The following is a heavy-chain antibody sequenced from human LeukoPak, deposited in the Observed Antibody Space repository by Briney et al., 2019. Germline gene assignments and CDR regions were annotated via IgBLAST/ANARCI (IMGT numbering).Heavy chain of an antibody. D-gene: IGHD5-18*01. CDR1: GFNFSDYY. V-gene: IGHV3-11*04. CDR3: AIQLWPFSFDI. J-gene: IGHJ3*02. Sequence: PGGSLRLSCASSGFNFSDYYIIWIRQAPGKGLEWVSYISSTGSTIYYADSVKGRFTISRDNAKNSLYLQMNSLRAEDTAVYYCAIQLWPFSFDIWGQGTMVTVSS. CDR2: ISSTGSTI.